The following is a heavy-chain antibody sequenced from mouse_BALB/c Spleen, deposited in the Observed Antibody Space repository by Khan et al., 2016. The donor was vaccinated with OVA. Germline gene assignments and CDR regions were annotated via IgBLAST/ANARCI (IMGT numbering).Heavy chain of an antibody. CDR1: GYSITSDYA. Sequence: EVKLEVSGPGLVKPSQSLSLTCTVTGYSITSDYAWNWIRQFPGNKLEWMGYINYSGGTSYTPSLKSRTSITRDTSKNQFFLQLNSVTTEDTATYYCVRGRAYWGQGTLVTVSA. D-gene: IGHD3-3*01. CDR2: INYSGGT. CDR3: VRGRAY. J-gene: IGHJ3*01. V-gene: IGHV3-2*02.